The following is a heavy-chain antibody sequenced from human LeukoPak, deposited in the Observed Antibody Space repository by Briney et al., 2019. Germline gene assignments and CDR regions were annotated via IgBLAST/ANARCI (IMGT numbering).Heavy chain of an antibody. J-gene: IGHJ6*03. CDR2: IIPIFGTA. V-gene: IGHV1-69*13. Sequence: ASVKVSCKASGGTFSSYAISWVRQAPGQGLEWMGGIIPIFGTANYAQKFQGRVTITADESTSTAYMELSSLRSEDTAVYYCARVRRYPVVRLPGLGHYYYYMDVWGKGTTVTVSS. CDR3: ARVRRYPVVRLPGLGHYYYYMDV. CDR1: GGTFSSYA. D-gene: IGHD3-9*01.